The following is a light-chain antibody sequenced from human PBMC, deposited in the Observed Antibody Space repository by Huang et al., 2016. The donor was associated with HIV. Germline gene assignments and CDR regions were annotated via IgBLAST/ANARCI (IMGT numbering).Light chain of an antibody. Sequence: DIQMTQSPSSLSASVGDRVTITCQASQDISNYSNWYQQKPGKAPKLLIYDASNLETGVSSRFSGSGSGTDFTFTISSLQPEDIATYYCQQYDNLPRFTFGPGTKVDIK. J-gene: IGKJ3*01. V-gene: IGKV1-33*01. CDR1: QDISNY. CDR2: DAS. CDR3: QQYDNLPRFT.